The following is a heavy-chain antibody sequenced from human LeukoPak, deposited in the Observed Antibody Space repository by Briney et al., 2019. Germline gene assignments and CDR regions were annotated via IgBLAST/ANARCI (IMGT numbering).Heavy chain of an antibody. D-gene: IGHD3-22*01. Sequence: GRSLRLSCAASGFTFSTYAMHWVRQAPGKGLEWVAVISYDGSNKYYADSVKGRFTISRDNSKNTLYLQMNSLRSEDTAVYYCARELRYYDSSGLGYWGQGTLVTVSS. V-gene: IGHV3-30-3*01. J-gene: IGHJ4*02. CDR1: GFTFSTYA. CDR3: ARELRYYDSSGLGY. CDR2: ISYDGSNK.